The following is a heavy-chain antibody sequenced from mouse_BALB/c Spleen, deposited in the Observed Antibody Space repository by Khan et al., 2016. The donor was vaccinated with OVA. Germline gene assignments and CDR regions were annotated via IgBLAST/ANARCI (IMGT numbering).Heavy chain of an antibody. V-gene: IGHV1-4*01. Sequence: VQLQESGAELARPGASVKMSCKASGYTFTTYTIHWVQQRPGQGLEWIGYIIPSNDYTNYNQKFKDRATLTADKSSSKAYMQLRSLTSEDSACYYCVREGAYYRSDGWFAYWGQGTLVTVSA. CDR1: GYTFTTYT. CDR3: VREGAYYRSDGWFAY. CDR2: IIPSNDYT. D-gene: IGHD2-14*01. J-gene: IGHJ3*01.